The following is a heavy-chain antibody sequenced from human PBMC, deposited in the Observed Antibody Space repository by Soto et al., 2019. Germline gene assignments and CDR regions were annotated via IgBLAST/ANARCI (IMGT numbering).Heavy chain of an antibody. J-gene: IGHJ4*02. D-gene: IGHD3-16*02. Sequence: SDTLSLTRAVYGGSFSGYYWSWIRQPRGKGLEGSGEINHSGSANYNPSLKRRVTISVDTYKYHFSLKLSSVPAADPAVYYCARMAADYDYLWGSYRHRFDYWGQGTLVTV. V-gene: IGHV4-34*01. CDR1: GGSFSGYY. CDR3: ARMAADYDYLWGSYRHRFDY. CDR2: INHSGSA.